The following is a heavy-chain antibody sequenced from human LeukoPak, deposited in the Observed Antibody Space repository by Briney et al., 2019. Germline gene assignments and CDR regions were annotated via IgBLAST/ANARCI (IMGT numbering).Heavy chain of an antibody. V-gene: IGHV1-18*01. Sequence: ASVKVSCKASGYTFTSYGISWVRQAPGQGLEWMGWISAYNGNTNYAQKLQGRVTMTTDTSTSTAYMELRSLRSDDTAVYYCARDTPSSIAALTTFDYWGQGTLVTVSS. CDR3: ARDTPSSIAALTTFDY. J-gene: IGHJ4*02. CDR2: ISAYNGNT. D-gene: IGHD6-6*01. CDR1: GYTFTSYG.